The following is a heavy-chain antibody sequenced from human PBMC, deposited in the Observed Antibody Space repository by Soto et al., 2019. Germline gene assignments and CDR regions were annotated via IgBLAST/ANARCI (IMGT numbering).Heavy chain of an antibody. CDR3: PRERPLMVRGVIIGYYFDY. J-gene: IGHJ4*02. CDR2: INAGNGNT. CDR1: GYTFTSYA. D-gene: IGHD3-10*01. Sequence: QVQLVQSGAEVKKPGASVKVSCKASGYTFTSYAMHWVRQAPGQRLEWMGWINAGNGNTKYSQKFQGRVTITRDTSASTAYMELSSLRSEDTAVYYCPRERPLMVRGVIIGYYFDYWGQGTLVTVSS. V-gene: IGHV1-3*01.